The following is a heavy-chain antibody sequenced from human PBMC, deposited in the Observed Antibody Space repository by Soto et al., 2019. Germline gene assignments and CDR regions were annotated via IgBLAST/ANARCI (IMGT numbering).Heavy chain of an antibody. Sequence: QVQLVQSGAEVKKPGSSVKVSCKASGGTFSSYTISWVRQAPGQGLEWMGRIIPILGIANYAQKFQGRVTITADKSTSTAYMKLSSLRSEDTAVYYCASYDLEDYGGNTGGMDVWGQGTTVTVSS. J-gene: IGHJ6*02. CDR1: GGTFSSYT. CDR2: IIPILGIA. V-gene: IGHV1-69*02. D-gene: IGHD4-17*01. CDR3: ASYDLEDYGGNTGGMDV.